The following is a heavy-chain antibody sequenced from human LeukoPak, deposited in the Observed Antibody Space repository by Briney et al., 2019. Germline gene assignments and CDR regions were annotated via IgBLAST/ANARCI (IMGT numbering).Heavy chain of an antibody. CDR2: IYHRGST. CDR3: ARRCEFFDFNDNILYNWFDP. D-gene: IGHD3-9*01. Sequence: SETLSLTCTVSGGSISSSDYYWVWIRQSPGKGLEWLGSIYHRGSTYYNPSLKSRVTISIDTSKNQFSLKLSSVTAADTAVYYCARRCEFFDFNDNILYNWFDPWGQGTLVSVSS. J-gene: IGHJ5*02. V-gene: IGHV4-39*01. CDR1: GGSISSSDYY.